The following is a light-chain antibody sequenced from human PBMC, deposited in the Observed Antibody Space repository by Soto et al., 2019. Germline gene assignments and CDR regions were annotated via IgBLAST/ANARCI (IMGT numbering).Light chain of an antibody. Sequence: DIELTQSPSFLSPSIGESVTITCRASQVISTSLAWYQVKKGKAPKLLIYAASTLESGVPSRFRATVSGTEFSLPLTRLQPEDFATYYCQQLFDYPITFGQGTRLEIK. CDR1: QVISTS. V-gene: IGKV1-9*01. CDR2: AAS. CDR3: QQLFDYPIT. J-gene: IGKJ5*01.